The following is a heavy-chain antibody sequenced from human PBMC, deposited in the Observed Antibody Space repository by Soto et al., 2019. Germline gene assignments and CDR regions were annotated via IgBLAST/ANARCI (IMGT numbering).Heavy chain of an antibody. V-gene: IGHV3-53*01. D-gene: IGHD3-3*01. CDR1: GFTLSRNR. J-gene: IGHJ4*02. CDR3: AKSHEFGVVILYYFDY. CDR2: LYFYGSA. Sequence: PGGSLRLSCVVSGFTLSRNRMTWVRQAPGQGLEWVSDLYFYGSANYADSVKGRFTISRDNSKNTLYLQMSSLRAEDTAVYYCAKSHEFGVVILYYFDYWGQGTLVTVSS.